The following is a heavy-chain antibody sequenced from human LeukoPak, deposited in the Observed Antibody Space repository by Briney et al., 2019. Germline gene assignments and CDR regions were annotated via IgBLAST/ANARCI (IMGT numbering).Heavy chain of an antibody. V-gene: IGHV3-23*01. CDR2: ISGSGGST. J-gene: IGHJ4*02. CDR1: GFTFSSYA. D-gene: IGHD6-13*01. CDR3: AKGGSSWSSY. Sequence: EGSLRVSCAASGFTFSSYAMSWVRQAPGKGLEWVSAISGSGGSTYYADSVKGRFTISRDNSKNTLYLQMNSLGAEDTAVYYCAKGGSSWSSYWGQGTLVTVSS.